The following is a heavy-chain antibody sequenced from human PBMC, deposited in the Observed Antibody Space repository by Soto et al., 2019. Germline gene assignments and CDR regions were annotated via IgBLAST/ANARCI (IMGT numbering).Heavy chain of an antibody. Sequence: LVTLPHTSTVSGGSSSSSSYYWSWIRQPPGKGLEWIGSIYYSGSTYYNPSLKSRVTISVDTSKNQFSRELSSVTAANTAVYYCASGSPPSYYGMDVSGQGTTVTVSS. CDR2: IYYSGST. V-gene: IGHV4-39*01. CDR3: ASGSPPSYYGMDV. CDR1: GGSSSSSSYY. D-gene: IGHD2-15*01. J-gene: IGHJ6*02.